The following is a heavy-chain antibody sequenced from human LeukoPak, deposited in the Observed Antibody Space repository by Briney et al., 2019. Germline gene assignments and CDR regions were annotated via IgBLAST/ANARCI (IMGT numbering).Heavy chain of an antibody. V-gene: IGHV1-8*01. CDR1: GYTFTSYD. J-gene: IGHJ4*02. D-gene: IGHD2-21*02. Sequence: GASVKVSCKASGYTFTSYDINWVRQATGQGLEWMGWMNPNSGNTGYAQKFQGRVTMTRNTSISTAYMELRSLRSDDTAVYYCARTKTYCGGDCYSDFDYWGQGTLVTVSS. CDR2: MNPNSGNT. CDR3: ARTKTYCGGDCYSDFDY.